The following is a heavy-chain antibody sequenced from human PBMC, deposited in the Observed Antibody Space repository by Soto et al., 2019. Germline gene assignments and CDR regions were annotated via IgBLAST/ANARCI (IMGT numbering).Heavy chain of an antibody. D-gene: IGHD6-13*01. CDR2: IKQDGSDK. CDR1: GFTFGSYW. V-gene: IGHV3-7*01. J-gene: IGHJ4*02. Sequence: GGSLRLSCAASGFTFGSYWMSWVRQAPGKGLEWVAHIKQDGSDKYYVDSVKGRFTISRDNAKNSLYLQMNSLRAEDTAVYYCSTNSWYFFDFCGLGSLVTVSS. CDR3: STNSWYFFDF.